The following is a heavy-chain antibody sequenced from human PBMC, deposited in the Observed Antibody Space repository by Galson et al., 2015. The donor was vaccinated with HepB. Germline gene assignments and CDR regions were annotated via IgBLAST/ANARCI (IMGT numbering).Heavy chain of an antibody. CDR3: PRGVLDRGEDSPGYFYNWFDS. CDR1: GFRLGDYA. J-gene: IGHJ5*01. V-gene: IGHV3-9*01. D-gene: IGHD3-9*01. CDR2: ISWNRGRI. Sequence: SLRLSCAASGFRLGDYAMHWVRQAPGKGLEWVSGISWNRGRIGYADSVKGRFTISADKANNSLFLQMNSLRAEDTALYYCPRGVLDRGEDSPGYFYNWFDSWGQGILVTVSS.